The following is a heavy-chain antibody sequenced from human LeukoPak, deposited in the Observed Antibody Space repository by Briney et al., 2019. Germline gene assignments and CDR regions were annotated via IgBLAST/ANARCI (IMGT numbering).Heavy chain of an antibody. J-gene: IGHJ4*02. Sequence: SETLSLTCTVSGGSISSYYWSWIRQPPGKGLEWIGYIYYSGSTNYNPSLKSRATISVDTSKNQFSLKLSSVTAADTAVYYCARHKPYCSSTSCYVDYWGQGTLVTVSS. CDR3: ARHKPYCSSTSCYVDY. CDR1: GGSISSYY. V-gene: IGHV4-59*08. D-gene: IGHD2-2*01. CDR2: IYYSGST.